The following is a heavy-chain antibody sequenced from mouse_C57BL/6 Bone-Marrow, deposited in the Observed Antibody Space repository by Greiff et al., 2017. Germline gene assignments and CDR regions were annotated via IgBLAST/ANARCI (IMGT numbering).Heavy chain of an antibody. CDR3: AREDVSFDY. V-gene: IGHV5-4*01. CDR1: GFTFSSYA. J-gene: IGHJ2*01. CDR2: ISDGGSYT. Sequence: EVKLVESGGGLVKPGGSLKLSCAASGFTFSSYAISWVRQTPEKRLEWVATISDGGSYTYYPANVKGRFTISRDNAKNNLYLQMSHLKSEDTAMYYCAREDVSFDYWGQGTTLTVSS.